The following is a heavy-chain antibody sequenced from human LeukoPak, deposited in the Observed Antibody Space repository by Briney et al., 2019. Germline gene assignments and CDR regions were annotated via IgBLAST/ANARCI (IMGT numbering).Heavy chain of an antibody. Sequence: GGSLRLSCAASGFTFSSSWMHWVRHGPGKGLVWVARMNADGRTINYADSVKGRFTISRDNAKNTLYLQMNSLRTEDAAVYYCARAGNYYFDLWGRGTQVTVSS. CDR2: MNADGRTI. J-gene: IGHJ2*01. CDR1: GFTFSSSW. D-gene: IGHD1-7*01. CDR3: ARAGNYYFDL. V-gene: IGHV3-74*01.